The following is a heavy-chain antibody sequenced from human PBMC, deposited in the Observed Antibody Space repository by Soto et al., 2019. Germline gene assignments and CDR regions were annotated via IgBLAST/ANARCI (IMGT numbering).Heavy chain of an antibody. CDR1: GYSFTTYC. CDR2: IYPGDSDT. CDR3: ARRVYGYSYAD. V-gene: IGHV5-51*01. D-gene: IGHD5-18*01. Sequence: XXSLKICWKASGYSFTTYCVVWVRQMPGKGLEWMGIIYPGDSDTRYSPSFQGQVTVSADKSISTAYLQWSSLKASDTAIYYCARRVYGYSYADWGQGTLVTVS. J-gene: IGHJ4*02.